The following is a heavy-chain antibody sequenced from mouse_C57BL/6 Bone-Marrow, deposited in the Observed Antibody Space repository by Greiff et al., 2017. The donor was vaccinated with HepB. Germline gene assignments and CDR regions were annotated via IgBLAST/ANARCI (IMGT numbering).Heavy chain of an antibody. CDR2: IDPETGGT. J-gene: IGHJ3*01. CDR3: TRSDDGYCGCWFAY. Sequence: VKLLESGAELVRPGASVTLSCKASGYTFTDYEMHWVKQTPVHGLEWIGAIDPETGGTAYNQKFKGKAILTADKSSSTAYMELRSLTSEDSAVYYCTRSDDGYCGCWFAYWGQGTLVTVSA. CDR1: GYTFTDYE. D-gene: IGHD2-3*01. V-gene: IGHV1-15*01.